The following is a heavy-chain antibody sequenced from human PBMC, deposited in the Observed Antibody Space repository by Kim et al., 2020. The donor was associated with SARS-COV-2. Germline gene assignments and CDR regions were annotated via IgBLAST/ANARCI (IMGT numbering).Heavy chain of an antibody. CDR3: AKGPSGYDSSGYYPYYFDY. CDR1: GFTFSSYA. D-gene: IGHD3-22*01. CDR2: IYSGGSST. J-gene: IGHJ4*02. V-gene: IGHV3-23*03. Sequence: GGSLRLSCAASGFTFSSYAMSWVRQAPGKGLEWVSVIYSGGSSTYYADSVKGRFTISRDNSKNTLYLQINSLRAEDTAVYYCAKGPSGYDSSGYYPYYFDYWGQGTLVTVSS.